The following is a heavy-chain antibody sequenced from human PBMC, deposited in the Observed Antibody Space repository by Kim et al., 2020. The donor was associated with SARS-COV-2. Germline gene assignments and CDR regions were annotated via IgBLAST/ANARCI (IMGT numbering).Heavy chain of an antibody. CDR3: ARGRVSWVYYYGMDV. V-gene: IGHV4-34*01. D-gene: IGHD3-16*01. Sequence: SETLSLTCAVYGGSISGYHWSWVRQPPGKGLEWIGEINPSGSTNYNPSLMSPLIISIDTPNNQFSLQLTSVTAADTGVYYCARGRVSWVYYYGMDVWGQGTTVTVSS. CDR1: GGSISGYH. CDR2: INPSGST. J-gene: IGHJ6*02.